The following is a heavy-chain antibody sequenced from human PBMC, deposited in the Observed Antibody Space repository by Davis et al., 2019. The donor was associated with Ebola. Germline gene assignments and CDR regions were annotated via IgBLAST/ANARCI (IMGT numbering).Heavy chain of an antibody. Sequence: GESLKISCAASGFIFSNYAMHWVRQAPGKGLEWVAVISYDGSNKYYEDSVKGRFTISRDNSKNTLYLQMNSLRAEDTAVYYCATTPQYSSGQNKPFDYWGQGTLVTVSS. V-gene: IGHV3-30*04. CDR3: ATTPQYSSGQNKPFDY. D-gene: IGHD6-19*01. CDR1: GFIFSNYA. CDR2: ISYDGSNK. J-gene: IGHJ4*02.